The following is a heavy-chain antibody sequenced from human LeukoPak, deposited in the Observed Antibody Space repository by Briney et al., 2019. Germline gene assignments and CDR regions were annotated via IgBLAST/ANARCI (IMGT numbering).Heavy chain of an antibody. Sequence: PGGSLRLSCAASGFTFSSYDMHWVRQATGKGLEWVSAIGTAGDTYYPGSVKGRFTISRENAKNSLYLQMNSLRAGDTAVYYCARGGWQGRAFDIWGQGTMVTVSS. V-gene: IGHV3-13*01. CDR1: GFTFSSYD. CDR2: IGTAGDT. D-gene: IGHD2-15*01. J-gene: IGHJ3*02. CDR3: ARGGWQGRAFDI.